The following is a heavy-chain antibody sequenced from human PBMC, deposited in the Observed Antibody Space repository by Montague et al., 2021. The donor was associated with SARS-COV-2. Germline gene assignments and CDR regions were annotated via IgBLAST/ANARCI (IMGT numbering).Heavy chain of an antibody. CDR3: ARGLLWFGGARMDV. Sequence: SETLSLTCTVSGGSISSDYWCWIRQPPGKGLEWIGYSYYSASTNYNPSLKSRIIISVYTSKNQFSLKLSSVTAADTAVYYCARGLLWFGGARMDVWGQGTLVTVSS. D-gene: IGHD3-10*01. CDR1: GGSISSDY. CDR2: SYYSAST. J-gene: IGHJ6*02. V-gene: IGHV4-59*08.